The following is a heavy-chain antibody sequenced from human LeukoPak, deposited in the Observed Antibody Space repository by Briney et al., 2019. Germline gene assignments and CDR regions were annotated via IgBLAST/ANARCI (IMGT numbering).Heavy chain of an antibody. CDR1: GFTFSSYA. V-gene: IGHV3-23*01. Sequence: GGSLRLSCAGSGFTFSSYAMSWARQAPGKGLEWVSTIIGSGVTTYYADSVKGRFTISRDNSKNTLYLQVNSLRAEDTAVYYCAKGASDTGYYFDYWGQGTLVTVSS. J-gene: IGHJ4*02. D-gene: IGHD4/OR15-4a*01. CDR2: IIGSGVTT. CDR3: AKGASDTGYYFDY.